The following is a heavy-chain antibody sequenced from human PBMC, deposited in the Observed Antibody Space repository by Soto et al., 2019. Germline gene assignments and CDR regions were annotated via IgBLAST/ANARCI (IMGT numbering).Heavy chain of an antibody. CDR3: AAGLGYDFWSGDTQGIYYYDGMDV. CDR2: IVVGTGNT. J-gene: IGHJ6*02. D-gene: IGHD3-3*01. Sequence: QMQLVQSGPAVKKPGTSVRVSCKTAGFTFTKSAVQWLRQARGQRLAWRGWIVVGTGNTNYARKVQERVTFIGDMYTSTAYMDLSTLRSEDTAVYYGAAGLGYDFWSGDTQGIYYYDGMDVWGQGTTVTVSS. CDR1: GFTFTKSA. V-gene: IGHV1-58*01.